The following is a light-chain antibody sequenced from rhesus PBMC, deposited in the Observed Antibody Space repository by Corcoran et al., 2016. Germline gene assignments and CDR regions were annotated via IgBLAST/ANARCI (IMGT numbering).Light chain of an antibody. CDR3: QQHNSHPLT. CDR1: QTIRSY. V-gene: IGKV1-44*01. J-gene: IGKJ4*01. CDR2: AAY. Sequence: DIQMTQSPSSLPESIGDRSTITCRASQTIRSYLAWYQQKPGKVPKLLIQAAYSLESWVPSRSSGSGSRTDFTRTISSLQPEDFATYYCQQHNSHPLTFGGGTKVEIK.